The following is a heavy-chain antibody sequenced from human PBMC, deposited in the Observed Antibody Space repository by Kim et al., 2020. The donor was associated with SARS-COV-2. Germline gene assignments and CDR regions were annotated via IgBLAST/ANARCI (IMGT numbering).Heavy chain of an antibody. CDR3: ASYDYGDFVDY. Sequence: ISHADSVKGRFTISRDNATNSLYLQMNSLRAEDTAVYYCASYDYGDFVDYWGQGTLVTVSS. J-gene: IGHJ4*02. D-gene: IGHD4-17*01. V-gene: IGHV3-21*01. CDR2: I.